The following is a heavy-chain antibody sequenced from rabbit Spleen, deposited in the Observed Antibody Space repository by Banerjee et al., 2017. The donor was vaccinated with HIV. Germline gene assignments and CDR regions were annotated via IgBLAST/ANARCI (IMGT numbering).Heavy chain of an antibody. CDR2: IYAGSSVSN. CDR1: GFSFSSNYY. D-gene: IGHD1-1*01. V-gene: IGHV1S40*01. CDR3: ARDLVAVIGWNFNL. J-gene: IGHJ4*01. Sequence: QSLEESGGDLVKPGASLTLTCTASGFSFSSNYYMCWVRQAPGKGLEWIACIYAGSSVSNVYASWAKGRFTISKTSSTTVTLQMTSLTAADTATYFCARDLVAVIGWNFNLWGPGTLVTVS.